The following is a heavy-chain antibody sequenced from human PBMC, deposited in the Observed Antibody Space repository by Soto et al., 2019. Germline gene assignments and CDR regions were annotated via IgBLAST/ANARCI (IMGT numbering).Heavy chain of an antibody. J-gene: IGHJ4*02. D-gene: IGHD2-2*01. V-gene: IGHV1-69*06. CDR1: GGTFSSYA. CDR2: ITPIFGTA. Sequence: SVKVSCKASGGTFSSYAISWVRQAPGQGLEWVGGITPIFGTANYAQKFQGRVTITADKSTSTAYMELSSLRSEDTAVYYCARASGVSLLSPVYWGQGTLVTVSS. CDR3: ARASGVSLLSPVY.